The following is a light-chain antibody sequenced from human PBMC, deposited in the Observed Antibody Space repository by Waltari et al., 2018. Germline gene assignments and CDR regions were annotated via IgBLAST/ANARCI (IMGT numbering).Light chain of an antibody. CDR1: QGISSD. CDR3: QQSKIWPA. J-gene: IGKJ1*01. Sequence: EIVMTQSPATLSVSPGERATLSCRASQGISSDLAWYQQKPGQAPRLLIFGASTRATGVPARLSGSGSGTEFTLTISSLQSEDFGVYYCQQSKIWPAFGQGTKVEIK. V-gene: IGKV3-15*01. CDR2: GAS.